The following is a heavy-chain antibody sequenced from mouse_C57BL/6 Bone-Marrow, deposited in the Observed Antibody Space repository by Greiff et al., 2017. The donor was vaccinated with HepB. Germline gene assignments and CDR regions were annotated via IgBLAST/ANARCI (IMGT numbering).Heavy chain of an antibody. J-gene: IGHJ3*01. CDR2: ISNGGGST. Sequence: EVHLVESGGGLVQPGGSLKLSCAASGFTFSDYYMYWVRQTPEKRLEWVAYISNGGGSTYYPDTVKGRFTISRDNAKNTLYLQMSRLKSEDTAMYYCARRPYWGQGTLVTVAA. V-gene: IGHV5-12*01. CDR1: GFTFSDYY. CDR3: ARRPY.